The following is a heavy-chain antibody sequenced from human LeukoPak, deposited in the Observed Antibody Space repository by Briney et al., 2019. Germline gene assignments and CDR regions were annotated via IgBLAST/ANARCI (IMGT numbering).Heavy chain of an antibody. Sequence: GGPLRLSCAASGFSFNNYGMHWVRQAPGKGLEWVAVIWYDGSNKYYADSVKGRFTISRDNSKNTLYLQMNSLRAEDTAVYYCAKTPRYCSGTSCYAGYFDYWGQGTLVTVSS. V-gene: IGHV3-33*06. CDR3: AKTPRYCSGTSCYAGYFDY. D-gene: IGHD2-2*01. CDR2: IWYDGSNK. J-gene: IGHJ4*02. CDR1: GFSFNNYG.